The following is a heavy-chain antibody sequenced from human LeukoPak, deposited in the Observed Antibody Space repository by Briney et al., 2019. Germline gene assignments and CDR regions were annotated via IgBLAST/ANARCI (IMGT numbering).Heavy chain of an antibody. V-gene: IGHV3-30*18. CDR3: AKEATDYSPFF. D-gene: IGHD4-11*01. CDR2: ISYDGSNK. Sequence: PGGSLRLSCAASGFTFSSYGMHWVRQAPGKGLEWVAVISYDGSNKYYADSVKGRFTISRDNSKNTLYLQMNSLRAEDTGVYYCAKEATDYSPFFWGQGTLVTVSS. J-gene: IGHJ4*02. CDR1: GFTFSSYG.